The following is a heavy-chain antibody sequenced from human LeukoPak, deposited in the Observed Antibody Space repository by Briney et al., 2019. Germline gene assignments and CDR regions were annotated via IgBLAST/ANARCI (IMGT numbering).Heavy chain of an antibody. V-gene: IGHV3-73*01. Sequence: PGGSLRLSCAASGFTFSGSAMHWVRQASGKGLEWVGRIRSKANSYATAYAASVKGRFTISRDDSKNTAYLQMNSLKTEDTAVYYCTGLDCSGGSCYDLGYGMDVWGKGTTVTVSS. D-gene: IGHD2-15*01. J-gene: IGHJ6*04. CDR2: IRSKANSYAT. CDR3: TGLDCSGGSCYDLGYGMDV. CDR1: GFTFSGSA.